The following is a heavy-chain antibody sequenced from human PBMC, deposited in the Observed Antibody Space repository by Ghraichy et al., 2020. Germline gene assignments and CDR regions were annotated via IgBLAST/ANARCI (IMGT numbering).Heavy chain of an antibody. Sequence: ASVKVSCKASGYTFTGYYMHWVRQAPGQGLEWMGWINPNSGGTNYAQKFQGRVTMTRDTSISTAYMELSRLRSDDTAVYYCARVLFVDFWSGYFGHYYYYYGMDVWGQGTTVTVSS. V-gene: IGHV1-2*02. CDR3: ARVLFVDFWSGYFGHYYYYYGMDV. CDR2: INPNSGGT. J-gene: IGHJ6*02. D-gene: IGHD3-3*01. CDR1: GYTFTGYY.